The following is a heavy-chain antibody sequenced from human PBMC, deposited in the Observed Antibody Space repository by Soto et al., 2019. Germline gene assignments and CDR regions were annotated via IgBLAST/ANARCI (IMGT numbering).Heavy chain of an antibody. V-gene: IGHV4-31*03. CDR2: IYYSGST. D-gene: IGHD5-12*01. CDR1: GGSISSGGYY. CDR3: ARGLSGYDTNPNFDY. Sequence: SETLSLTCTVSGGSISSGGYYWSWIRQHPGKGLEWIGYIYYSGSTYYNPSLKSRVTISVDTSKNQFSLKLSSVTAADTAVYYCARGLSGYDTNPNFDYWGQGTLVTVS. J-gene: IGHJ4*02.